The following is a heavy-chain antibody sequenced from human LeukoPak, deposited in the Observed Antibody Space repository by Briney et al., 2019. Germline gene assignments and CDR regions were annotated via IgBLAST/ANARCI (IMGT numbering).Heavy chain of an antibody. J-gene: IGHJ4*02. CDR3: ARSRDVAGTYRSFDY. CDR2: IYPGDSDT. CDR1: GYSFFNYW. Sequence: GESLKISCVGSGYSFFNYWIGWVRQMPGKGLEWVGIIYPGDSDTRYSPSFQGQLTISVDESITTAFLQWGSLKVSDTAIYYCARSRDVAGTYRSFDYWGQGTLVTVSS. D-gene: IGHD6-19*01. V-gene: IGHV5-51*01.